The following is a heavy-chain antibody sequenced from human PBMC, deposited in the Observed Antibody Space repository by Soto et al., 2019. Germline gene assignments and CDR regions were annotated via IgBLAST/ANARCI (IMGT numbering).Heavy chain of an antibody. Sequence: EVQLVESGGGLVQPGGSLRLSCAASGFTFSTSGMNWVRQAPGKGLEWVSYISSSSRTTYDADSVKGRFTISRDNAKNSLYLQMNALRAEDTAVYYCARDSGREWLILDYWGQGNLVTVSS. J-gene: IGHJ4*02. CDR3: ARDSGREWLILDY. D-gene: IGHD3-3*01. CDR1: GFTFSTSG. CDR2: ISSSSRTT. V-gene: IGHV3-48*01.